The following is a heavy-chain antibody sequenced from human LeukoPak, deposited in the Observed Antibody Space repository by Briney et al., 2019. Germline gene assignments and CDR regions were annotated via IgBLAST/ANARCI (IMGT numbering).Heavy chain of an antibody. CDR1: GYTFTSYG. CDR2: ISAYNGNT. Sequence: ASVKVSRKASGYTFTSYGISWVRQAPGQGLEWMGWISAYNGNTNYAQKLQGRVTMTTDTSTSTAYMELRSLRSDDTAVYYCAREDIVVVPAARPYYYYGMDVWGQGTTVTVSS. CDR3: AREDIVVVPAARPYYYYGMDV. D-gene: IGHD2-2*01. J-gene: IGHJ6*02. V-gene: IGHV1-18*01.